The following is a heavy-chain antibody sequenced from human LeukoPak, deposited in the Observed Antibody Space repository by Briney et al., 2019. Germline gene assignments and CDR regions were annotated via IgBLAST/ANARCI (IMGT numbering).Heavy chain of an antibody. CDR3: ARGHRRGAQDFDY. CDR1: GGSLTTDDYF. CDR2: SYYTVGS. Sequence: SQTLSLTCTVSGGSLTTDDYFWGWIRQNPGKGLEFIGYSYYTVGSYYNPSLASRFIVSLDPPKSQFSLKLTSVTAADTAVYYCARGHRRGAQDFDYCGQGTLVSVSS. D-gene: IGHD3-16*01. J-gene: IGHJ4*02. V-gene: IGHV4-31*03.